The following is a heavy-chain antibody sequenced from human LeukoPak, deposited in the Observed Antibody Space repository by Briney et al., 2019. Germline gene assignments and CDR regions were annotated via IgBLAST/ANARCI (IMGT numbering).Heavy chain of an antibody. CDR2: IYPGDSDT. D-gene: IGHD3-10*01. J-gene: IGHJ4*02. Sequence: GESLKISCKGPGYSFTSYWIGWVRQMPGKGLEWMGIIYPGDSDTRYSPSFQGQVTISADKSISTAYLQWSSLKASDTAMYYCARRRGSGSYSSTHFDYWGQGTLVTVSS. V-gene: IGHV5-51*01. CDR3: ARRRGSGSYSSTHFDY. CDR1: GYSFTSYW.